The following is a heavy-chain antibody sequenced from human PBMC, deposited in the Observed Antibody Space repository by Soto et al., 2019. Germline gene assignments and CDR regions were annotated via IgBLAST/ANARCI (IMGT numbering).Heavy chain of an antibody. CDR2: ISSSGSTI. V-gene: IGHV3-11*01. D-gene: IGHD5-18*01. Sequence: GGSLILSCAASGFTFSDYYMSWIRQAPGKGLEWVSYISSSGSTIYYADSVKGRFTISRDNAKNSLYLQMNSLRAEDTAVYYCAREPQDTAQPQVDDWGQGTRVTVAS. J-gene: IGHJ4*02. CDR1: GFTFSDYY. CDR3: AREPQDTAQPQVDD.